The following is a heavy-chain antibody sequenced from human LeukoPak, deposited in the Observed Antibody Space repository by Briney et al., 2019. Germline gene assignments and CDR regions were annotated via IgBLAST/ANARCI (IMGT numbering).Heavy chain of an antibody. D-gene: IGHD2-2*01. CDR3: ATLLTEDIVVVPAAMS. CDR1: GYTFTGYY. J-gene: IGHJ4*02. CDR2: INPNSGGT. V-gene: IGHV1-2*02. Sequence: ASVKVSCKASGYTFTGYYMHWVRQAPGQGLEWMGWINPNSGGTNYAQKFQGRVTMTRDTSISTAYMELSRLRSDDTAVYYCATLLTEDIVVVPAAMSWGQGTLVTVSS.